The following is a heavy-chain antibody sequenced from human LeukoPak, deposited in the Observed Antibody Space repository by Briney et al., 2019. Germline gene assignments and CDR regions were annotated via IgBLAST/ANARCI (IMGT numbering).Heavy chain of an antibody. V-gene: IGHV4-61*02. D-gene: IGHD4-23*01. CDR1: GASMNSGSYY. Sequence: SETLSLACTVSGASMNSGSYYWTWIRQPAGKGLEWIGRIYTTGSTNYNPSLKSRVTISIDMSKNQFSLRLSSVTAADTAVYYCVRDRGYGGNSGPFDYWGQGTLVTVSS. CDR2: IYTTGST. CDR3: VRDRGYGGNSGPFDY. J-gene: IGHJ4*02.